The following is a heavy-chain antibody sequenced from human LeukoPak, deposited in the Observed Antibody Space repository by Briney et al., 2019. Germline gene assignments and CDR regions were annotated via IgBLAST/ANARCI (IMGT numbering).Heavy chain of an antibody. CDR3: ARDKGSYDSDF. J-gene: IGHJ4*02. CDR2: ISSSSSYI. Sequence: GGSLRLSCAASGFTFSSYTMNWLRQAPGKELEWVSSISSSSSYIYYADSVKGRFTISRDNAKNSLYLQMNSLRAEDTAVYYCARDKGSYDSDFWGQGTLVTVSS. D-gene: IGHD5-18*01. CDR1: GFTFSSYT. V-gene: IGHV3-21*01.